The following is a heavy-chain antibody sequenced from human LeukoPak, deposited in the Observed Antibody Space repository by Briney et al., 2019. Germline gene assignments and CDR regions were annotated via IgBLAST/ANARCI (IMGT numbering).Heavy chain of an antibody. CDR2: ISGSGGST. CDR1: GFTFSSYE. CDR3: AKEDDSVVPALPNDY. J-gene: IGHJ4*02. Sequence: GSLRLSCAASGFTFSSYEMNWVRQAPGKGLEWVSAISGSGGSTYYADSVKGRFTISRDNSKNTLYLQMNSLRAEDTAVYYCAKEDDSVVPALPNDYWGQGTLVTVSS. D-gene: IGHD1-26*01. V-gene: IGHV3-23*01.